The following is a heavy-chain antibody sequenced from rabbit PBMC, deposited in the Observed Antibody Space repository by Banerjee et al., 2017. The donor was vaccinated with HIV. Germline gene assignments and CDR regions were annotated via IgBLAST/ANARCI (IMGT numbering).Heavy chain of an antibody. CDR2: IYPGFGIS. Sequence: QELVESGGGLVQPGESLKLSCKASGIDFSSFGMSWVRQAPGKGLEWIGYIYPGFGISYYANSVKGRFTISSDNAQNTVFLQMTSLTASDTATYFCARWYAGYVGYADYFNLWGPGTLVTVS. V-gene: IGHV1S7*01. D-gene: IGHD6-1*01. J-gene: IGHJ4*01. CDR1: GIDFSSFG. CDR3: ARWYAGYVGYADYFNL.